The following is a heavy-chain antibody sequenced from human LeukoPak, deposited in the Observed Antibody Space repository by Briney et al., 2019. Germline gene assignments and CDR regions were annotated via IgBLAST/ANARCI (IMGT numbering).Heavy chain of an antibody. J-gene: IGHJ4*02. CDR1: GFTFSNYG. CDR3: AKDPRVAARNPYDY. CDR2: IRYDGSNE. D-gene: IGHD6-13*01. V-gene: IGHV3-30*02. Sequence: PGGSLRLSCAASGFTFSNYGMHWVRQAPGKGLEWVAFIRYDGSNEYYAESMKGRFTISRDNSRNTLYLQMNSLRTEDTAVYYCAKDPRVAARNPYDYWGQGTLVTVSS.